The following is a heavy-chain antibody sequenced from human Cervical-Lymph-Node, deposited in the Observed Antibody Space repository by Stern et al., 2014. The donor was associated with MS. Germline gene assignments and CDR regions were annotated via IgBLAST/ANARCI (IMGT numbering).Heavy chain of an antibody. CDR1: GFTFGDFY. J-gene: IGHJ4*02. Sequence: VQLVESGGGLVKPGGSLRLSCAASGFTFGDFYMSWIRQAPGKGLEYVSYISSNGATKYCADSVRGRFTISRDNAKNSLYLQMKSLRVDDAAVYYCARDRNCGGDCYSLPDYWGQGALVTVSS. V-gene: IGHV3-11*01. CDR2: ISSNGATK. D-gene: IGHD2-21*02. CDR3: ARDRNCGGDCYSLPDY.